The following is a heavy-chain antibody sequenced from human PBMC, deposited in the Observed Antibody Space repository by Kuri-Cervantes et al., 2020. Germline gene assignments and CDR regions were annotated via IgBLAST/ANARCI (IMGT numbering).Heavy chain of an antibody. CDR1: GFSLSTSGMC. CDR3: AHRRLWFGVPY. J-gene: IGHJ4*02. D-gene: IGHD3-10*01. CDR2: IYWDDDK. Sequence: SGPTLVKPTQTLTLTCTFSGFSLSTSGMCVSWIRQPPGKALEWLALIYWDDDKRYSPSLKSRLTITKDTSKNQVVLTMTNMDPVDTATYYCAHRRLWFGVPYWGQGTLVTVSS. V-gene: IGHV2-5*08.